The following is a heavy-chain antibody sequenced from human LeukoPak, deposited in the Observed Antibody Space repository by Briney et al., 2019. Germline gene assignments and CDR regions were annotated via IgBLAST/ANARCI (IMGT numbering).Heavy chain of an antibody. CDR3: ARDQPNYDSSGYYPNIDY. CDR2: IWYDGSNK. CDR1: GFTFSSYG. J-gene: IGHJ4*02. D-gene: IGHD3-22*01. V-gene: IGHV3-33*01. Sequence: GRSLRLSCAASGFTFSSYGMHWVRQAPGNGLEWVAVIWYDGSNKYYADSVKGRFTISRDNSKNTLYLQMNSLRAEDTAVYYCARDQPNYDSSGYYPNIDYWGQGTLVTVSS.